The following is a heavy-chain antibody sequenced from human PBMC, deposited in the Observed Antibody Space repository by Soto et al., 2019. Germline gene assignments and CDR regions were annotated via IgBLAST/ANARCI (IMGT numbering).Heavy chain of an antibody. D-gene: IGHD1-1*01. J-gene: IGHJ5*02. V-gene: IGHV3-74*01. CDR3: ARVNGYNSYNWFDP. Sequence: GGSLRLSCTASGFSFSSYWMHWVRQAPGKGLVWVSRINSDGSSTSYADSVKGRFTISRDNAKNTLYLQMNSLRAEDTAVYYCARVNGYNSYNWFDPWGQGTLVTVSS. CDR1: GFSFSSYW. CDR2: INSDGSST.